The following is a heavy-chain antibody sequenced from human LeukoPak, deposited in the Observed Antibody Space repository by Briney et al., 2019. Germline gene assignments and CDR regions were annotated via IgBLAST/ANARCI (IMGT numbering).Heavy chain of an antibody. CDR3: AEDPGWLQSSPPDN. CDR2: ISGDGGST. J-gene: IGHJ4*02. CDR1: GFTFDDYA. V-gene: IGHV3-43*02. D-gene: IGHD5-24*01. Sequence: GGSLRLSCAASGFTFDDYAMHWVRQAPGRGLEWVSLISGDGGSTYYADSVKGRFTISRDNSKNSLYLQRNSLRTEDTALYYCAEDPGWLQSSPPDNWGQGTLVTVSS.